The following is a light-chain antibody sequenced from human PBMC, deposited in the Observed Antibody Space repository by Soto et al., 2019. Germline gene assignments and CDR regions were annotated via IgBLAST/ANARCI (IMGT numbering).Light chain of an antibody. Sequence: EIVLTQSPGTLSLSPGERATLSCRASESVSDNYLAWYQQRSGQAPRLVIYGASSRASAVPDRFSGSGSGADFTLTISRLEPDDFATYYCQQYNSYLYTFGQGTKLEIK. V-gene: IGKV3-20*01. CDR1: ESVSDNY. CDR2: GAS. CDR3: QQYNSYLYT. J-gene: IGKJ2*01.